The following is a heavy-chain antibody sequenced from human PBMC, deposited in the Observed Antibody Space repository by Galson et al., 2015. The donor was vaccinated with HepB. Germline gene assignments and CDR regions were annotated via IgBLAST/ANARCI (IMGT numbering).Heavy chain of an antibody. J-gene: IGHJ6*03. CDR1: GYTFTSYY. V-gene: IGHV1-46*03. CDR2: INPSGGST. D-gene: IGHD3-10*01. CDR3: ARAGGGSGSTYYYYYIDV. Sequence: SVKVSCKASGYTFTSYYMHWVRQAPGQGLEWMGIINPSGGSTSYAQKFQGRVTMTRDTSTSTVYMELSSLRSEDTAVYYCARAGGGSGSTYYYYYIDVWGNGTPVTVS.